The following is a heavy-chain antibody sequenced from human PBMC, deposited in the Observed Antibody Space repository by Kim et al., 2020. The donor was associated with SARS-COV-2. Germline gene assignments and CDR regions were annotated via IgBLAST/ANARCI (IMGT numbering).Heavy chain of an antibody. V-gene: IGHV1-18*04. D-gene: IGHD6-13*01. CDR3: ARLGYSSSWFTYYYYGMDV. Sequence: ASVKVSCXAXXYTFTSYGISWVRQAPGQGLEWMGWISAYNGNTNYAQKLQGRVTMTTDTSTSTAYMELRSLRSDDTAVYYCARLGYSSSWFTYYYYGMDVWGQGTTVTVSS. J-gene: IGHJ6*02. CDR2: ISAYNGNT. CDR1: XYTFTSYG.